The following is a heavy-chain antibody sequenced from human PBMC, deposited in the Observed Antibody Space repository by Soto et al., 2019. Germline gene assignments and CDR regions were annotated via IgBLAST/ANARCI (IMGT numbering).Heavy chain of an antibody. Sequence: ASVKVSCKASGYTFTSYYMHWVRQAPGQGLEWMGIINPSGGSTSYAQKFQGRVTMTRDTSTSTVYMELSSLRSEDTAVYYCARDLSDYYGSGSPYYYYGMDVWGQGTAVTVSS. CDR3: ARDLSDYYGSGSPYYYYGMDV. CDR1: GYTFTSYY. J-gene: IGHJ6*02. CDR2: INPSGGST. D-gene: IGHD3-10*01. V-gene: IGHV1-46*01.